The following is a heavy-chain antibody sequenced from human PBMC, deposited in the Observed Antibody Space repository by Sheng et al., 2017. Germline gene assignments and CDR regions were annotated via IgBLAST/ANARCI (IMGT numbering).Heavy chain of an antibody. V-gene: IGHV3-9*03. CDR1: GFTFDDYA. CDR2: ISWDSDNI. J-gene: IGHJ6*02. D-gene: IGHD6-19*01. CDR3: AKDDGSGWLDV. Sequence: VQLVESGGAVVQPGRSLRLSCAASGFTFDDYAMHWVRQAPGKGLEWVSSISWDSDNIAYAASVKGRFIISRDNAKNSLYLQMNGLRPDDIGLYFCAKDDGSGWLDVWGQGTAVTVSS.